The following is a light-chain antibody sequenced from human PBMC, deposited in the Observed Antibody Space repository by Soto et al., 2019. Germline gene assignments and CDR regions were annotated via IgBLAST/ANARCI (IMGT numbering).Light chain of an antibody. CDR1: TSDIGGYEY. J-gene: IGLJ1*01. V-gene: IGLV2-14*03. Sequence: QSALTQPASVSGSPGQSITISCTGSTSDIGGYEYVSWYQQYPRKAPRLIIYAVHSRPSGVSNRFSGSKSGNTASLTISGLQAEDEADYHCSSYTPSSTYVFGTGTKLTVL. CDR2: AVH. CDR3: SSYTPSSTYV.